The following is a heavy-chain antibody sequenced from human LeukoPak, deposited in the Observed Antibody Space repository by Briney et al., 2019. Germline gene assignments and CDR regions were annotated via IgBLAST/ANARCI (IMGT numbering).Heavy chain of an antibody. CDR2: LYYSGRT. D-gene: IGHD3-9*01. J-gene: IGHJ6*02. CDR1: GGSICIYY. CDR3: AREEYDRGYYYGMDV. Sequence: SENLSLTGTVSGGSICIYYWSWIRPPPGKGLEWVGYLYYSGRTNSNPSLKSRATISVDTSKNQFSLKLSSVTAADTAVYYCAREEYDRGYYYGMDVWGQGTTVTVSS. V-gene: IGHV4-59*01.